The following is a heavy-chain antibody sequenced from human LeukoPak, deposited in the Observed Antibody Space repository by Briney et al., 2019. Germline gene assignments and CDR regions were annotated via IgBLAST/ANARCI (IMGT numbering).Heavy chain of an antibody. J-gene: IGHJ4*02. D-gene: IGHD3-22*01. V-gene: IGHV3-21*01. CDR1: GFTFSSYS. CDR2: LSTGSSFI. Sequence: PGGSPRLSCAASGFTFSSYSMNWVRQAPGKGLELVSSLSTGSSFIYYADSVKGRFTISRDIAKNSLYLQMNRLGAEDTAVYYCARTDYYDKSIDYWGQETLVTVSS. CDR3: ARTDYYDKSIDY.